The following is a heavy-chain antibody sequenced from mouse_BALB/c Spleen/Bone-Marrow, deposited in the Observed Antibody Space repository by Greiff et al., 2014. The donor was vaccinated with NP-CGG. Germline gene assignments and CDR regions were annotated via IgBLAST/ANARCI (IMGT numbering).Heavy chain of an antibody. V-gene: IGHV5-4*02. CDR3: ARSRMRYGAMDY. CDR1: GFTFSDYY. Sequence: EVHLVESGGGLVKPGGSLKLSCAASGFTFSDYYTYWLRQTPEKRLEWVATISDGGNYSYYPDSVKGRFTISRDKAKNNLYLQMSSLKSEDTAMYYCARSRMRYGAMDYWGQGASVTVFS. CDR2: ISDGGNYS. D-gene: IGHD2-10*02. J-gene: IGHJ4*01.